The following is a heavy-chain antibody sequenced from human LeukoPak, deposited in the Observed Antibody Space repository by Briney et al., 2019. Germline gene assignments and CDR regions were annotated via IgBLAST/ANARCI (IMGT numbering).Heavy chain of an antibody. CDR1: GGPFSGYY. Sequence: SETLSLTCAVYGGPFSGYYWSWIRQPPGKGLEWIGEINHSGSTNYNPSLKSRVTISVDTSKNQFSLKLSSVTAADPAVYYCARGPEGIAVAGTGDYFDYWGQGTLVTVSS. D-gene: IGHD6-19*01. J-gene: IGHJ4*02. CDR3: ARGPEGIAVAGTGDYFDY. V-gene: IGHV4-34*01. CDR2: INHSGST.